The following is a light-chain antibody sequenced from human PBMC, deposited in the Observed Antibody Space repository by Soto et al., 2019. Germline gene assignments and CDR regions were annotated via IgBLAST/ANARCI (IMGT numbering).Light chain of an antibody. CDR1: QGISNY. Sequence: DIQMTQSPSSLSASVGDRVTITCRASQGISNYLAWYQQQPGKVPKLLIYVASTLQSGVPSRFSGSGSGTDVTLTISSLQPEDVATDYCQKYNSAPWTFGQGTKVEIK. V-gene: IGKV1-27*01. CDR2: VAS. CDR3: QKYNSAPWT. J-gene: IGKJ1*01.